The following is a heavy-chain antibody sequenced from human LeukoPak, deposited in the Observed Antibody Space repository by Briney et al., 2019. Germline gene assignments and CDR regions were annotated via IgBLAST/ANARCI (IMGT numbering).Heavy chain of an antibody. V-gene: IGHV3-23*01. CDR2: ISGSGGST. CDR3: AKDLGAVAGSYYFDY. CDR1: GFTFGSYG. Sequence: GGSLRLSCAASGFTFGSYGMSWVRQAPGKELEWVSAISGSGGSTYYADSVKGRFTISRDNSKNTLYLQMNSLRAEDTAVYYCAKDLGAVAGSYYFDYWGQGTLVTVSS. J-gene: IGHJ4*02. D-gene: IGHD6-19*01.